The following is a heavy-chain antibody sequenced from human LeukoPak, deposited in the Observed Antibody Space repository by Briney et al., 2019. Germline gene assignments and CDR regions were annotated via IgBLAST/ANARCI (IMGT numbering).Heavy chain of an antibody. D-gene: IGHD2-21*01. CDR2: INHSGST. CDR1: GGSFSGYY. V-gene: IGHV4-34*01. J-gene: IGHJ5*02. CDR3: ARHRIPHSRNWFDP. Sequence: PSETLSLTCAVYGGSFSGYYWSWIRQPPGKGLEWIGEINHSGSTNYNPSLKSRVTISVDTSKNQFSLKLSSVTAADTAVYYCARHRIPHSRNWFDPWGQGTLVTVSS.